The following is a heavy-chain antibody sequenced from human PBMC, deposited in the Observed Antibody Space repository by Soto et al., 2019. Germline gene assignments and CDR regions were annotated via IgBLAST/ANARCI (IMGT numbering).Heavy chain of an antibody. J-gene: IGHJ4*02. Sequence: EVQLVESGGGLVKPGGSLRLSCAASGFTFSSYSMNWVRQAPGKGLEWVSSISSSSSYIYYADSVKGRFTISRDNAKNSLYLQRNSLRAEDTAVYYCAREGWELLTRFFDYWGQGTLVTVSS. CDR1: GFTFSSYS. V-gene: IGHV3-21*01. CDR2: ISSSSSYI. D-gene: IGHD1-26*01. CDR3: AREGWELLTRFFDY.